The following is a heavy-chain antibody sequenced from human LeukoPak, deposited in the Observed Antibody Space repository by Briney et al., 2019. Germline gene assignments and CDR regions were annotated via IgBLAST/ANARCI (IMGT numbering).Heavy chain of an antibody. CDR1: GFTFSGSA. D-gene: IGHD2-8*01. V-gene: IGHV3-73*01. J-gene: IGHJ6*02. Sequence: PGGSLRLSCAASGFTFSGSAMHWVRQASGKGLEWVGRIRSKANSYATAYAASVKGRFTISRDDSKNTAYLQMNSLKTEDTAVYYCTRHLMVYAEYYYGMDVWGQGTTVTVSS. CDR3: TRHLMVYAEYYYGMDV. CDR2: IRSKANSYAT.